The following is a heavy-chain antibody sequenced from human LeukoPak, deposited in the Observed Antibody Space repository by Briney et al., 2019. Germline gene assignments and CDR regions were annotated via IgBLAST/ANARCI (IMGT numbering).Heavy chain of an antibody. V-gene: IGHV3-48*01. D-gene: IGHD6-6*01. Sequence: GGSLRLSCAASGFTFSSYSMNWVRQAPGKGLEWVSYISSSSGPIYYADSVKGRFTISRDNAKNSLYLQMNSLRAEDTAVYYCARILVSYMDVWGKGTTVTVSS. J-gene: IGHJ6*03. CDR1: GFTFSSYS. CDR2: ISSSSGPI. CDR3: ARILVSYMDV.